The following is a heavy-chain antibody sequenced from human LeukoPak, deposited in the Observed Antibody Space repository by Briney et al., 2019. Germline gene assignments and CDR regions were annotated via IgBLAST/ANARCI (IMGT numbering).Heavy chain of an antibody. Sequence: GESLGLFCVVSGFTFKNYAMSWVRQAPGKGLECVSSIRDSGNGTDYADSVKGRFTVSRDNSKNTLYLHMNTLSAEDTAVYYCAKWAYYDFWSGHYKSHFDSWGQGTLVTVSP. V-gene: IGHV3-23*01. CDR1: GFTFKNYA. CDR3: AKWAYYDFWSGHYKSHFDS. D-gene: IGHD3-3*01. J-gene: IGHJ4*02. CDR2: IRDSGNGT.